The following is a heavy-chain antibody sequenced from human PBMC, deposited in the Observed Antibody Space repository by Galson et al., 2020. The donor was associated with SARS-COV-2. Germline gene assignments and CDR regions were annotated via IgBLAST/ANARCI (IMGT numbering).Heavy chain of an antibody. V-gene: IGHV4-4*07. Sequence: SETLSLTCTVSGGSISSYYWSWIRQPAGKGLEWIGRIYTSGSTNYNPSLKSRVTMSVDTSKNQFSLKLSSVTAADTAVYYCARDGLGITMVRGVPGEYYYGMDVWGQGTTVTVSS. CDR1: GGSISSYY. J-gene: IGHJ6*02. D-gene: IGHD3-10*01. CDR2: IYTSGST. CDR3: ARDGLGITMVRGVPGEYYYGMDV.